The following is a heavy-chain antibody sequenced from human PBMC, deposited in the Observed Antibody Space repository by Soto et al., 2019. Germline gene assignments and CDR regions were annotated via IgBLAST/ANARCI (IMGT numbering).Heavy chain of an antibody. Sequence: QVQLQESGPGLVKPSETLSLTCNVSGGSMSSYYWSWIRQPPGKGLEWIGYVYYSGSTNYNPSLKSRVTISVDTSKNQFSLKLSSVTAADTGVYYCASYANYTHFWGQGTLVTVSS. CDR1: GGSMSSYY. CDR3: ASYANYTHF. V-gene: IGHV4-59*01. D-gene: IGHD4-4*01. CDR2: VYYSGST. J-gene: IGHJ4*02.